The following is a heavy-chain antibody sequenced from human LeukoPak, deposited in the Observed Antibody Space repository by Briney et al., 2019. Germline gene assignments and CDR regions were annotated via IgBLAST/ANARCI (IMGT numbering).Heavy chain of an antibody. Sequence: GGSLRLSCAASGFTFSSYDMHWVRQATGKGLEWVSAIGTAGDTYYPGSVKGRFTISRENAKNSLHLQMNSLRAGDTAVYYCARDLGESKGLDVWGQGTTVTVSS. J-gene: IGHJ6*02. CDR1: GFTFSSYD. V-gene: IGHV3-13*01. CDR2: IGTAGDT. CDR3: ARDLGESKGLDV. D-gene: IGHD3-16*01.